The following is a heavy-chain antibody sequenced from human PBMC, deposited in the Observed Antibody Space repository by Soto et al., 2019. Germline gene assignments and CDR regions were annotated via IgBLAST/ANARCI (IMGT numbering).Heavy chain of an antibody. CDR3: ARVDRGTATSVVDAFDI. Sequence: QVQLQQWGAGLLKPSETLSLTCAVYGGSVSGANYYWSWIRQPPGKGLEWIGEMSHSGGTHFNPSLKSRVTISVDTSTKQFSMKMSSVTAADTALYYCARVDRGTATSVVDAFDIWGPGTMVTVSS. J-gene: IGHJ3*02. CDR1: GGSVSGANYY. V-gene: IGHV4-34*01. CDR2: MSHSGGT. D-gene: IGHD2-21*02.